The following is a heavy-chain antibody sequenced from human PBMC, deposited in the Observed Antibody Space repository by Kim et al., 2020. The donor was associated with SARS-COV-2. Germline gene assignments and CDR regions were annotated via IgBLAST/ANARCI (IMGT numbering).Heavy chain of an antibody. D-gene: IGHD6-13*01. CDR3: ARHSGSSKTFDY. V-gene: IGHV4-39*01. Sequence: SETLSLTCTVSGGSISSSSYYWGWIRQPPGKGLEWIGSIYYSGSTYYNPSLKSRVTISVDTSKNQFSLKLSSVTAADTAVYYCARHSGSSKTFDYWGQGTLVTVSS. CDR1: GGSISSSSYY. J-gene: IGHJ4*02. CDR2: IYYSGST.